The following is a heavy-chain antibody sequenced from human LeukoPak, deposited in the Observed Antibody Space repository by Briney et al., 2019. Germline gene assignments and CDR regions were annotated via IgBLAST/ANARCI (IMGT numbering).Heavy chain of an antibody. CDR1: GGSFSGYY. Sequence: PSETLSLTCAVYGGSFSGYYWSWIRQPPGKGLEWIGEINHSGSTNYNPSLKSRVTTSVDTSKNQFSLKLSSVTAADTAVYYCARAGYSSSEYFQHWGQGTLVTVSS. V-gene: IGHV4-34*01. CDR3: ARAGYSSSEYFQH. D-gene: IGHD5-18*01. CDR2: INHSGST. J-gene: IGHJ1*01.